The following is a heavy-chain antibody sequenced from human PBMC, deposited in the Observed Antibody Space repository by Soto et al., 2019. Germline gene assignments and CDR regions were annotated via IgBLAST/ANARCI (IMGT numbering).Heavy chain of an antibody. V-gene: IGHV1-69*05. CDR1: VGTFSSYA. CDR3: ARDPSYSSSWQSNDDY. D-gene: IGHD6-13*01. CDR2: IIPIFGTA. Sequence: QVQLVQSGAEVKKPGSSVKVSCKASVGTFSSYAISWVRQAPGQGLEWMGGIIPIFGTANYAEKFQGRVTSTTDESTSTAYMELSSLRSEDTAVYYCARDPSYSSSWQSNDDYWGQGTLVTVSS. J-gene: IGHJ4*02.